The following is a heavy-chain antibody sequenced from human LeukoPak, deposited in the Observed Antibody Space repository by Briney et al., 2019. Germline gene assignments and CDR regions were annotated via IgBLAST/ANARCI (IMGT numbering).Heavy chain of an antibody. CDR2: IIPIFGTA. Sequence: SMKVSCKASGGTFSSYAISWVRQAPGQGLEWMGGIIPIFGTANYAQKFQGRVTITADESTSTAYMELSSLRSEDTAVYYCASERRRDYDSSRFAFDIWGQGTMVTVSS. V-gene: IGHV1-69*13. CDR1: GGTFSSYA. J-gene: IGHJ3*02. D-gene: IGHD3-22*01. CDR3: ASERRRDYDSSRFAFDI.